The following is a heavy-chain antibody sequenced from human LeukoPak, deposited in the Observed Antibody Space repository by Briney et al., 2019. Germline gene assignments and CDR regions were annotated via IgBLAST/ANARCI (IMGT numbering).Heavy chain of an antibody. CDR3: ARSRPGTHPFDP. Sequence: SETLSLTCAVYGGSFSGYYWSWIRQHPGKGLEWIGYIYNTGSRYYNPSLKSRLTISVDTSQNQFSLKLSSVTAADTAVYYCARSRPGTHPFDPWGQGTLVTVSS. CDR2: IYNTGSR. J-gene: IGHJ5*02. D-gene: IGHD3-10*01. CDR1: GGSFSGYY. V-gene: IGHV4-31*11.